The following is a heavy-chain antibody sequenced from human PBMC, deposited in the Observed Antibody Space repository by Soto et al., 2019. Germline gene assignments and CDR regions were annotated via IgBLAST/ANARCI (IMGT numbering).Heavy chain of an antibody. CDR2: IYYSGST. CDR3: ARRSSSKGSTGGWPWTAWSDP. D-gene: IGHD6-13*01. Sequence: QVQLQESGPGLVKPSETLSLTCTVSGGFISSYYWSWIRQPPGKGLEWIGYIYYSGSTNYNPTLKSRVTISVDTSKNQSSLKLSSVTAADTAMYYCARRSSSKGSTGGWPWTAWSDPWGQGTLVTVSS. CDR1: GGFISSYY. V-gene: IGHV4-59*08. J-gene: IGHJ5*02.